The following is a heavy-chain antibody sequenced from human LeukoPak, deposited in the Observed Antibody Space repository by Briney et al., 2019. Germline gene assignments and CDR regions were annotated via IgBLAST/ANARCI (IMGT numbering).Heavy chain of an antibody. CDR2: IIPIFGTA. Sequence: GASVKVSCKTSGGSFSNYAISWVRQAPGQGLEWMGGIIPIFGTANYAQKFQGRVTITADKSTSTAYMELSSLRSEDTAVYYCARDMAAAGSFVWWFDPWGQGTLVTVSS. D-gene: IGHD6-13*01. V-gene: IGHV1-69*06. CDR1: GGSFSNYA. CDR3: ARDMAAAGSFVWWFDP. J-gene: IGHJ5*02.